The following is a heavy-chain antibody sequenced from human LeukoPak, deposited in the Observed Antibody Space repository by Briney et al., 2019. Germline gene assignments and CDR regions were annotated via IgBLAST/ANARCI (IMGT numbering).Heavy chain of an antibody. CDR2: INAGNGNT. D-gene: IGHD3-9*01. V-gene: IGHV1-3*01. J-gene: IGHJ4*02. CDR1: GYTFTSYT. Sequence: ASVKVSCKTSGYTFTSYTVHWVRQAPGQRLEWMGWINAGNGNTKYSQKFEGRVTITRDTSASTAYMELSSLRSEDTAVYYCARDIFDSSRPSDYWGQGTLVTVSS. CDR3: ARDIFDSSRPSDY.